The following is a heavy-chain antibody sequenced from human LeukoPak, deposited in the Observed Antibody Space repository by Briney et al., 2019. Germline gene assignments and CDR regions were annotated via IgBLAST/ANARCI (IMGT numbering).Heavy chain of an antibody. V-gene: IGHV1-2*02. CDR2: INPNTGGT. CDR3: GRGNKSFDP. Sequence: ASVKVSCEASGHTFTAYYVHWVRQAPGQGLEWMGWINPNTGGTNYAQKFQGRVTMTKDTSINAAYMELNKLTSDDTAVYYCGRGNKSFDPWGQGTLVTVSS. J-gene: IGHJ5*02. CDR1: GHTFTAYY.